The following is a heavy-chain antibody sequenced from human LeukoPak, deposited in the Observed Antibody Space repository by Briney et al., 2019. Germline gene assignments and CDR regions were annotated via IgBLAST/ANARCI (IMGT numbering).Heavy chain of an antibody. D-gene: IGHD1-26*01. CDR2: IKQDGSEK. J-gene: IGHJ4*02. CDR3: AARSSGNPYF. Sequence: GGSLRLSRTASGLTLSNYWMIWVRQAPGKGLQWVAKIKQDGSEKYYVDSVKGRFTIPRDNAESSLYLQMNSLRVEDTAVYYCAARSSGNPYFWGQGTLVTVSS. V-gene: IGHV3-7*03. CDR1: GLTLSNYW.